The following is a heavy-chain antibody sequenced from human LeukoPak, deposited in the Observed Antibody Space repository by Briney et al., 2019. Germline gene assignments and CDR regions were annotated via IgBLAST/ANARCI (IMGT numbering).Heavy chain of an antibody. J-gene: IGHJ4*02. CDR2: IYHSGST. D-gene: IGHD3-16*01. Sequence: PSETLSLTCTVSGYSISSGYYWGWIRQPPGKGLEWIGSIYHSGSTYYNPSLKSRVTISVDTSKNQFSLKLSSVTAADTAVYYCARGGRYVFDYWGQGTLVTVSS. CDR3: ARGGRYVFDY. V-gene: IGHV4-38-2*02. CDR1: GYSISSGYY.